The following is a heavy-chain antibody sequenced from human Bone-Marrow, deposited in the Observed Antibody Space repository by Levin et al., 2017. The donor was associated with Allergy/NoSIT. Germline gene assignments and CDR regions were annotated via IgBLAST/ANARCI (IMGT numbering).Heavy chain of an antibody. CDR3: ARRVSSTGTTRV. CDR2: INDGGSA. Sequence: KASETLSLTCAVYGGSFSGYYWSWIRQPPGKGLEWIGEINDGGSADYNPSLKSRVTMSVDTSKNQFSLKLTSVTAADTAVYYCARRVSSTGTTRVWGQGTLVTVSS. D-gene: IGHD1-7*01. J-gene: IGHJ4*02. CDR1: GGSFSGYY. V-gene: IGHV4-34*01.